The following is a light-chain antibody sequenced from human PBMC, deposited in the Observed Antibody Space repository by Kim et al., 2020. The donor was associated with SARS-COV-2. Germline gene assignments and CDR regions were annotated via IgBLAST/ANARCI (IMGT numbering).Light chain of an antibody. CDR1: QSISTW. CDR3: QQYNSFSPWT. CDR2: KAS. Sequence: DIQMTQSPSTLSASVGDRVTITCRASQSISTWSAWYQQKPGKAPNLLIYKASSLESGVPSRFSGSGSGTEFTLTISSLQPDDFATYYCQQYNSFSPWTFGQGTKVDIK. J-gene: IGKJ1*01. V-gene: IGKV1-5*03.